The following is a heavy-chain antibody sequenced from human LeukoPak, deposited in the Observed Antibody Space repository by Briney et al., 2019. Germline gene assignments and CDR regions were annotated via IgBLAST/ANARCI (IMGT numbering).Heavy chain of an antibody. Sequence: SETLSLTCTASGCSIRSYYWSWIRQPPGKGLEWIGYIYYSGSNNYHPSLKSRVIILAGTSKKQFLWKLGSVPAADAAVYYCARVGEGGGNYGYIDVWGKGTTVTVSS. CDR3: ARVGEGGGNYGYIDV. CDR2: IYYSGSN. J-gene: IGHJ6*03. CDR1: GCSIRSYY. D-gene: IGHD3-16*01. V-gene: IGHV4-59*01.